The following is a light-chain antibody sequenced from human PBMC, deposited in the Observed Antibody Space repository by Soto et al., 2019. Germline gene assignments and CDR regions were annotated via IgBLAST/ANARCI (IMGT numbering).Light chain of an antibody. CDR2: GAS. Sequence: EIVMTHSPASLSVSPGDGATLSCRASQSVASNFAWYQQKPGQGLRLLIHGASTRAAGVPARFSGSGSGTEFTLTISSLQSEDFAVYYCEQYHNWPPQYTFGQGTKLQIK. J-gene: IGKJ2*01. CDR3: EQYHNWPPQYT. V-gene: IGKV3-15*01. CDR1: QSVASN.